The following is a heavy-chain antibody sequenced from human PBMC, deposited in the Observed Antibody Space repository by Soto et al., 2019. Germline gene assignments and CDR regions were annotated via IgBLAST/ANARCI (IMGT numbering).Heavy chain of an antibody. CDR3: ARPARGWYYYMDV. J-gene: IGHJ6*03. V-gene: IGHV4-39*01. D-gene: IGHD6-19*01. CDR1: GGSISSSSYY. Sequence: SETLSLTCTVSGGSISSSSYYWGWIRQPPGKGLEWIGSIYYSGSTYYNPSLKSRVIISVDTSKNQFSLKLSSVTAADTAVYYCARPARGWYYYMDVWGKGTTVTVSS. CDR2: IYYSGST.